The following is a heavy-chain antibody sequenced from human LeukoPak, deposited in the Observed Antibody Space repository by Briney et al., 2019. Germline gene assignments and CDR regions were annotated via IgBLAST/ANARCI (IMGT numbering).Heavy chain of an antibody. CDR2: MNPNSGNT. CDR3: ARGRVKRGYSGYDYDY. V-gene: IGHV1-8*01. Sequence: ASVKVSFKASGYTFTSYDINWVRQATGQGREWMGWMNPNSGNTGYAQKFQGRVTMTRNTSISTAYMELSSLRSEDTAVYYCARGRVKRGYSGYDYDYWGQGTLVTVSS. CDR1: GYTFTSYD. J-gene: IGHJ4*02. D-gene: IGHD5-12*01.